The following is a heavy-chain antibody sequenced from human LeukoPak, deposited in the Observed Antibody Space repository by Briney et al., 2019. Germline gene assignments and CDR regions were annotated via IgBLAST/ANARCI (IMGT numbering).Heavy chain of an antibody. J-gene: IGHJ4*02. V-gene: IGHV1-2*02. CDR1: GDTFTGYY. CDR3: ARSYLTAAATGYFDY. CDR2: LNANSGGT. D-gene: IGHD6-13*01. Sequence: ASVKVSCKASGDTFTGYYIHWVRQAPGQGLEWMGWLNANSGGTSYAQKFQGRVIMTRDTSISTAYMELSRLRSDDTAVYYCARSYLTAAATGYFDYWGLGTLVTVSS.